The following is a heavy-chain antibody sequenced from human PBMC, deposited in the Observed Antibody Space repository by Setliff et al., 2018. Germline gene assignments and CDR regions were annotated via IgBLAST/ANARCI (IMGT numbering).Heavy chain of an antibody. V-gene: IGHV1-18*01. Sequence: ASVKVSCKASGCISTSYGITWVRQAPGQGLEWMGRISAYNGNTIYAQKFQGRITVTTDTSTGTGYMELRSLKSDDTAVYYCTRSRAPSVVLAADFDFWGQGTLVTVSS. D-gene: IGHD2-21*01. CDR2: ISAYNGNT. J-gene: IGHJ4*02. CDR1: GCISTSYG. CDR3: TRSRAPSVVLAADFDF.